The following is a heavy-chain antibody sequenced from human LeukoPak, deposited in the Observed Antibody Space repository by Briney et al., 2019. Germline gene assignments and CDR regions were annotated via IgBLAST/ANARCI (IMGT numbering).Heavy chain of an antibody. D-gene: IGHD6-19*01. J-gene: IGHJ4*02. CDR3: ARDPAAVADPWGYFDH. Sequence: GGSLRLSCAASGFTFSSYSMNWVRQAPGKGLEWVSSISSSSSYIYYADSVKGRFTISRDNAKNSLYLQMNSLRAEDTAVYYCARDPAAVADPWGYFDHWGQGTLVTVSS. CDR1: GFTFSSYS. CDR2: ISSSSSYI. V-gene: IGHV3-21*01.